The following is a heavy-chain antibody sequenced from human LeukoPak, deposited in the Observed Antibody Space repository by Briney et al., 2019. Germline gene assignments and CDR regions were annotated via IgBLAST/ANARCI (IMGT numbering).Heavy chain of an antibody. Sequence: GASVKVSCKASGYTFSDHYAPHYMHWVRQAPGQGLEWMGWINPNTGGTNYAQNFQGRVTMTRDTSLSTVYMQLSRLRSDDTAVYYCARDSSGWRSDFDYWGQGTLGTVSS. CDR2: INPNTGGT. CDR3: ARDSSGWRSDFDY. J-gene: IGHJ4*02. CDR1: GYTFSDHYAPHY. D-gene: IGHD6-19*01. V-gene: IGHV1-2*02.